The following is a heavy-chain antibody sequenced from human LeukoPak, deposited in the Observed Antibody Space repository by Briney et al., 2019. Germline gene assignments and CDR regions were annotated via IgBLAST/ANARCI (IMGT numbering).Heavy chain of an antibody. J-gene: IGHJ4*02. CDR2: IYHSGST. Sequence: SETLSLTCAVSGGSISSSNWWSWVRQPPGKGLEWIGEIYHSGSTNYNPSLKSRVTISVDKSKNQFSLKLSSVTAADTAVYYCARVAGYYDSSGYYYVIDYWGQGTLVTVSS. CDR3: ARVAGYYDSSGYYYVIDY. CDR1: GGSISSSNW. V-gene: IGHV4-4*02. D-gene: IGHD3-22*01.